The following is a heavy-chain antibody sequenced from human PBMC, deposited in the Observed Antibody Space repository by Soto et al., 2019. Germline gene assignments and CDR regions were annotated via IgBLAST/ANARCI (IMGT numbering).Heavy chain of an antibody. CDR3: VRHLGVDSSSRYYFDY. CDR1: GGSVSRSSYY. Sequence: LSLTCTVSGGSVSRSSYYWGWIRQPPGKGLDWIGNIYYSGRTYSNPSLKSRLTISVDTSKNQFYLKLRSVTAADTAVYYCVRHLGVDSSSRYYFDYWGQGTLVTVSS. CDR2: IYYSGRT. D-gene: IGHD3-22*01. J-gene: IGHJ4*02. V-gene: IGHV4-39*01.